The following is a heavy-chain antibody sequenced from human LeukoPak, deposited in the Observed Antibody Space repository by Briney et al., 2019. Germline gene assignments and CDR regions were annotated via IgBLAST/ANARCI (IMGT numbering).Heavy chain of an antibody. V-gene: IGHV4-61*08. J-gene: IGHJ4*02. CDR3: AGYGLESYYKAFDY. CDR1: GGSISSGGYY. CDR2: VHHSGST. Sequence: KASETLSLTCTVSGGSISSGGYYWGWIRQPPGKGLEWIGYVHHSGSTSYNPSLKSRVTISLDTSNNQLSLKLSSVTAADTAMYYCAGYGLESYYKAFDYWGQGTLVTVSS. D-gene: IGHD3-10*01.